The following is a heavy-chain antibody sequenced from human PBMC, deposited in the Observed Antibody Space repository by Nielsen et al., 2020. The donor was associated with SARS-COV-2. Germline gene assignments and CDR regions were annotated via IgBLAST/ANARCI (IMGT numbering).Heavy chain of an antibody. D-gene: IGHD3-22*01. V-gene: IGHV4-59*01. CDR3: ARDKITTYYYDSSGYYYYDAFDI. CDR2: FYYSGSN. Sequence: WIRQPPGKGLEWIGYFYYSGSNNYNPSLKSRATISLDTSKNQFSLKLTSVTAADTAVYYCARDKITTYYYDSSGYYYYDAFDIWGQGTMVTVSS. J-gene: IGHJ3*02.